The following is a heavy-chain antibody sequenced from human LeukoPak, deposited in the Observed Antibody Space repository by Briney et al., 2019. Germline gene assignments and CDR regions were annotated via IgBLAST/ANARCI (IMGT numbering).Heavy chain of an antibody. V-gene: IGHV3-23*01. CDR3: AKNGDRGAYCSGGTCYPYYYYYMDV. CDR1: GFTCSNYG. J-gene: IGHJ6*03. D-gene: IGHD2-15*01. Sequence: GGSLRLSCAASGFTCSNYGISWVRQAPGKGLEWVSAISASGGTTYYADSVKGHFTISRDNFKNTLYLQMNSLSAEDTAVYYCAKNGDRGAYCSGGTCYPYYYYYMDVWGKGTTVTISS. CDR2: ISASGGTT.